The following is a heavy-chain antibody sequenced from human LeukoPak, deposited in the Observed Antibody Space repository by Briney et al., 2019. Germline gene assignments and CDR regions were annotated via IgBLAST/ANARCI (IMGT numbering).Heavy chain of an antibody. CDR1: GFTFSCYA. Sequence: GGSLRLSCAASGFTFSCYAMIWVRQPPGKGLEWVSSIFPSGGEIHYADSVRGRFTISRDNSKSTLSLQMNSLRAEATAIYYCATYRQVLLPFESWGQGTLVTVSS. CDR3: ATYRQVLLPFES. J-gene: IGHJ4*02. V-gene: IGHV3-23*01. CDR2: IFPSGGEI. D-gene: IGHD2-8*02.